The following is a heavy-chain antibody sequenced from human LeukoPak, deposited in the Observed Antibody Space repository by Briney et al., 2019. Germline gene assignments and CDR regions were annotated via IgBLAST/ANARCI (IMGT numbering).Heavy chain of an antibody. V-gene: IGHV3-21*01. Sequence: GGSLRLSCAASGFTFSSYSMNWVRQAPGKGLEWVSSISSSSSYIYYADSVKGRFTISRDNAKNSLYLQMNSLRAEDTAVYYCARDHLLWFGESPLYYGMDVWGQGTPVTVSS. CDR1: GFTFSSYS. D-gene: IGHD3-10*01. CDR2: ISSSSSYI. J-gene: IGHJ6*02. CDR3: ARDHLLWFGESPLYYGMDV.